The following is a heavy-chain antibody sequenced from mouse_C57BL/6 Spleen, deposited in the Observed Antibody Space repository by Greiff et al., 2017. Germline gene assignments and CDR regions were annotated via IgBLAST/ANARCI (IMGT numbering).Heavy chain of an antibody. V-gene: IGHV1-54*01. J-gene: IGHJ2*01. Sequence: QVQLKESGAELVRPGTSVKVSCKASGYAFTNYLIEWVKQRPGQGLEWIGVINPGSGGTNYNEKFKGKATLTADKSSSTAYMQLSSLTSEDSAVYCCARGDDYDFDYWGQGTTLTVSS. CDR3: ARGDDYDFDY. D-gene: IGHD2-4*01. CDR1: GYAFTNYL. CDR2: INPGSGGT.